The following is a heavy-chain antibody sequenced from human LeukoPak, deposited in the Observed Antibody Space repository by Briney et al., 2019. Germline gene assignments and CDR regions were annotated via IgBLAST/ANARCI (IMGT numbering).Heavy chain of an antibody. CDR1: RFTFSSYA. D-gene: IGHD3-9*01. CDR2: ITGYGADK. Sequence: GGSLRLSCAASRFTFSSYAMTWVRQPPGKGLEWVSSITGYGADKFYADSVKGRFTISRDNSRNTVSLQMNSLRAEDTAIYYCAKGKAYDNLDWFDPRGQGTLVTVSS. J-gene: IGHJ5*02. V-gene: IGHV3-23*01. CDR3: AKGKAYDNLDWFDP.